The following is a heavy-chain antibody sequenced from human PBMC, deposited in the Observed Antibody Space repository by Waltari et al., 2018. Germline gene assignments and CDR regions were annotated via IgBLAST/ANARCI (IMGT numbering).Heavy chain of an antibody. CDR3: ARSITMIVVVITSLANFDY. D-gene: IGHD3-22*01. V-gene: IGHV4-39*01. Sequence: QLQLQESGPGLVKPSETLSLTCTVSGGSISSSSYYWGWIRQPPGKGLEWIGSIYYSGRTYYNPSLKSRVTISVDTSKNQFSLKLSSVTAADTAVYYCARSITMIVVVITSLANFDYWGQGTLVTVSS. J-gene: IGHJ4*02. CDR2: IYYSGRT. CDR1: GGSISSSSYY.